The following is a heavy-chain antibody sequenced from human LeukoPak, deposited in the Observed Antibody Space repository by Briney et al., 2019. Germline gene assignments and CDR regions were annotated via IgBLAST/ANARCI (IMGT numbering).Heavy chain of an antibody. D-gene: IGHD3-22*01. CDR1: GGSISSYY. CDR2: IYYRGST. J-gene: IGHJ4*02. CDR3: ARTGDSSGYYRNAIDY. V-gene: IGHV4-39*07. Sequence: KSSETLSLTCTVSGGSISSYYWSWIREPPGKGLEWIGSIYYRGSTYYNPSLRSRITLSLDASKSQFSLNLSSVTAADTAVYYCARTGDSSGYYRNAIDYWGQGTLVTVSS.